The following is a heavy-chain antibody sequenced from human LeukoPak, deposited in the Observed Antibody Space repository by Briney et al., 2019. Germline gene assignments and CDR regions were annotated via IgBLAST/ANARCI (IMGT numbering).Heavy chain of an antibody. CDR2: ISADNGNT. Sequence: GASVKVSSKASGYTFTSYGISCVRHAPRQGLECMGWISADNGNTKYAQKLQSRVTMTTDTSTSTAYMELRSLRSDDTGVYYCARGSLVGAAPFDYWGQGTLVTVSS. V-gene: IGHV1-18*01. D-gene: IGHD1-26*01. CDR3: ARGSLVGAAPFDY. J-gene: IGHJ4*02. CDR1: GYTFTSYG.